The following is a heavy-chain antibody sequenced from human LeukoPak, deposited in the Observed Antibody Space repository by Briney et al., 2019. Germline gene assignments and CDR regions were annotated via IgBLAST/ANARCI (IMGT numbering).Heavy chain of an antibody. CDR2: ISSSSSYI. D-gene: IGHD2-2*02. Sequence: PGGSLRLSCAASGFTFSSYEMNWVRQAPGKGLEWVSSISSSSSYIYYADSVKGRFTISRDNAKNSLYLQMNSLRAEDTAVYYCARDEWDPRAPAAAIRVGEAYYFDYWGQGTLVTVSS. V-gene: IGHV3-21*01. CDR1: GFTFSSYE. CDR3: ARDEWDPRAPAAAIRVGEAYYFDY. J-gene: IGHJ4*02.